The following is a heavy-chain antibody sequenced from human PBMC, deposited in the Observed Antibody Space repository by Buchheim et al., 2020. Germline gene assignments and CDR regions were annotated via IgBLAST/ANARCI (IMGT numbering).Heavy chain of an antibody. CDR2: INHSVST. J-gene: IGHJ4*02. CDR3: AKMLNSAVNGYFDH. CDR1: GGSFSGYS. Sequence: QVQLQQWGAGLLKPSETLSLPCAVYGGSFSGYSWSWIRQPPGKGLEWIGEINHSVSTNYNPSLNSRVTISVDTSKNPFSLKLSSVTAADTAVYYCAKMLNSAVNGYFDHWGQGTL. V-gene: IGHV4-34*01. D-gene: IGHD4-17*01.